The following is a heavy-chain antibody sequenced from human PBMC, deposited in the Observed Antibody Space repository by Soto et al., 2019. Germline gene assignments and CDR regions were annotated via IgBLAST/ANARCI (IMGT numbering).Heavy chain of an antibody. CDR3: VKDSGYYYGSGSFVYGMDV. CDR1: EFTFGSYA. Sequence: GGSLRLSCSASEFTFGSYAMHWVRQAPGKGLEYVSAISSSGDNTYYADSVKGRFYIFRDNSKNAVYLQMSSLRVEDTAVYYCVKDSGYYYGSGSFVYGMDVWGQGTTVTVSS. J-gene: IGHJ6*02. CDR2: ISSSGDNT. D-gene: IGHD3-10*01. V-gene: IGHV3-64D*06.